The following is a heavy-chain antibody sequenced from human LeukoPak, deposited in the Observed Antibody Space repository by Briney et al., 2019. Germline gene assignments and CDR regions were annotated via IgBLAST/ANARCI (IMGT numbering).Heavy chain of an antibody. Sequence: GGSLRLSCAASGFTFSSYEMNWVRQAPGKGLEWISYISSSGDTTYYADSVKGRFTFSSDNAKKSLSLQMSSLRAEDTAVYYCASHSTIWGQGTLVTVSS. V-gene: IGHV3-48*03. J-gene: IGHJ4*02. D-gene: IGHD5-18*01. CDR1: GFTFSSYE. CDR3: ASHSTI. CDR2: ISSSGDTT.